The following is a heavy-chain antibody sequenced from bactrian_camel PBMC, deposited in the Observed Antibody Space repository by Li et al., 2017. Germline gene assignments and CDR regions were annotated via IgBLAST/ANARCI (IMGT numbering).Heavy chain of an antibody. CDR1: RATFSSYC. CDR3: AAKEFPANLSRHHCYTGPGRRDFGY. J-gene: IGHJ6*01. D-gene: IGHD2*01. CDR2: LVTGGPAL. Sequence: HVQLVESGGESVQAGGSLKLSCAISRATFSSYCMAWFRQAPGEEREGVAYLVTGGPALYYADSVKGRFTISQDDAKNTLFLQMTNLKPEDTAMYYCAAKEFPANLSRHHCYTGPGRRDFGYWGQGTQVTVS. V-gene: IGHV3S1*01.